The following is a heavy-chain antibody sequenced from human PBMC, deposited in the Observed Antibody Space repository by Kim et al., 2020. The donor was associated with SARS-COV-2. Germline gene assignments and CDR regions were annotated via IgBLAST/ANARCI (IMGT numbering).Heavy chain of an antibody. Sequence: SETLSLTCTVSGTSISSGSYYWTWIRQPAGKGLEWIGRVYPSGSTSYNPSLKSRVTISLDTSQNQFSLRLNSVTAADTAVFYCAREGYGSGYYFFDYWGQGSLVTVSS. D-gene: IGHD5-12*01. CDR3: AREGYGSGYYFFDY. J-gene: IGHJ4*02. CDR2: VYPSGST. V-gene: IGHV4-61*02. CDR1: GTSISSGSYY.